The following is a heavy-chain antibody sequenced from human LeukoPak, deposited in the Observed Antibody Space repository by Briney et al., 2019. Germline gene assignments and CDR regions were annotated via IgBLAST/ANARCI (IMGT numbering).Heavy chain of an antibody. V-gene: IGHV4-34*01. CDR1: GGSFSGYY. CDR2: INDIGNT. J-gene: IGHJ6*03. CDR3: ARLGSVEYYNYQYMDI. D-gene: IGHD3-10*01. Sequence: KPSETLSLTCAVYGGSFSGYYWSWIRQPPGKGLEWIGEINDIGNTNYDPSLRSRVTISVDTSKNQFSLSLTSATAADTAVYFCARLGSVEYYNYQYMDIWGNGTTVTVSS.